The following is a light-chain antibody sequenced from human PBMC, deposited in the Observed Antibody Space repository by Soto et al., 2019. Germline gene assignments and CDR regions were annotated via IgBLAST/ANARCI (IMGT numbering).Light chain of an antibody. Sequence: EIVLTQSPGTLSLSPGERATLSCRASQSVSNSYLAWYQQKPGQAPRLLIYGASSRATGIPDRFSGSGSGTDSTLTISRLEPEDFAVYYCQQYGNSRWTFGQGTKVEI. CDR1: QSVSNSY. V-gene: IGKV3-20*01. J-gene: IGKJ1*01. CDR3: QQYGNSRWT. CDR2: GAS.